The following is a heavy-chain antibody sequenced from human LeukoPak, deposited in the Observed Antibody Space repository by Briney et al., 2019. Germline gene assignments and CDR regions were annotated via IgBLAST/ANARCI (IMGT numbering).Heavy chain of an antibody. J-gene: IGHJ4*02. CDR1: GFTVSGNY. V-gene: IGHV3-66*01. CDR3: ARDQVPALAN. D-gene: IGHD5-18*01. Sequence: GGSLRLSCAASGFTVSGNYMSWVRQAPGKGLEWVSIIYSGGGTYYADSVKGRFTISGDNSKNTLYLQMNSLRAEDTAVYYCARDQVPALANWGQGTLVTVSS. CDR2: IYSGGGT.